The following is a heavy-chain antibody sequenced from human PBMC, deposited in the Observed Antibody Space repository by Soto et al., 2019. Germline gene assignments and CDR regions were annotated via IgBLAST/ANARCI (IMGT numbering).Heavy chain of an antibody. D-gene: IGHD3-3*01. CDR2: ISSSSSYI. V-gene: IGHV3-21*01. Sequence: EVQLVESGGGLVKPGGSLRLSCAASGFTFSSYSMNWVRQAPGKGLEWVSSISSSSSYIYYADSVKGRFTISRDNAKNSLYLQMNSLRAEDTAVYYCARDRGYYLEWLLYPPGVLGLNDAFDIWGQGTMVTVSS. J-gene: IGHJ3*02. CDR1: GFTFSSYS. CDR3: ARDRGYYLEWLLYPPGVLGLNDAFDI.